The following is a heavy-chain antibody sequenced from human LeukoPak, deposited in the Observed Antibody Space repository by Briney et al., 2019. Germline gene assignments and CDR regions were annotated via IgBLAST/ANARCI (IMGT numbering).Heavy chain of an antibody. CDR1: GGSISSSSYY. CDR2: IYYSGST. D-gene: IGHD3-10*01. Sequence: SETLSLTCTVSGGSISSSSYYWGWIRQPPGKGLEWIGYIYYSGSTNYNPSLKSRVTISLDTSKNQFSLRLFSVTAADTAVYYCAMSRNFMQVWFTEFDYWGQGIPVTVSS. V-gene: IGHV4-61*05. CDR3: AMSRNFMQVWFTEFDY. J-gene: IGHJ4*02.